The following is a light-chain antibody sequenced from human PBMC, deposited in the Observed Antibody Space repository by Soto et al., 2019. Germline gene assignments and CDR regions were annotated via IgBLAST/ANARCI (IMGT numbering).Light chain of an antibody. CDR2: DAS. J-gene: IGKJ5*01. CDR1: QSVTTN. Sequence: VKTPSPATLSVSPVQRLTFSCRASQSVTTNLAWYQHKPGQSPRLLIYDASNRATGIPARFSGSGSGTDFTLTISSREHEDFAVYYCQQRSNWPSTFGQGTRLEIK. CDR3: QQRSNWPST. V-gene: IGKV3-11*01.